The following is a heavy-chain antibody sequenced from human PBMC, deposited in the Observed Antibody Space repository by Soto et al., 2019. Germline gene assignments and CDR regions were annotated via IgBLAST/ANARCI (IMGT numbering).Heavy chain of an antibody. Sequence: SETLSLTCTVSGGSISSSSYYWGWIRQPPGKGLEWIGSIYYSGSTYYNPSLKSRVTISVDTSKNQFSLKLSSVTAADTAVYYCARQPRAFWLDAWAEATLVTVAS. CDR1: GGSISSSSYY. CDR3: ARQPRAFWLDA. J-gene: IGHJ5*02. V-gene: IGHV4-39*01. CDR2: IYYSGST.